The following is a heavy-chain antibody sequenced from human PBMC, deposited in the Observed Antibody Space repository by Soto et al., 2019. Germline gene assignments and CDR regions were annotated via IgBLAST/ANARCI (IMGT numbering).Heavy chain of an antibody. D-gene: IGHD3-22*01. CDR3: PRRYYADSGGYYGPLIAP. CDR1: GGTFSSYA. CDR2: IIPMFATT. Sequence: QVQLVQSGAEVKKPGSSVKVSCKASGGTFSSYAINWVRQAPGQGLEWMGGIIPMFATTNYAQKFQCRVAITADESTSKSYMELSRLRAEDTAVYYCPRRYYADSGGYYGPLIAPRGQATRVTVSS. J-gene: IGHJ5*02. V-gene: IGHV1-69*01.